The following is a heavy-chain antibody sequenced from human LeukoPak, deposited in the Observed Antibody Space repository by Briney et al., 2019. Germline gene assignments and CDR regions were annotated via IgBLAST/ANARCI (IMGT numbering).Heavy chain of an antibody. CDR2: INPNSGGT. Sequence: ASVKVSCKASGYTFTGYYMHWVRQAPGQGLEWMGWINPNSGGTNYVQKFQGRVTMTRDTSISTAYMELSRLRSDDTAVYYCAREYEGGYYMDVWGKGTTVTVSS. D-gene: IGHD2-8*01. J-gene: IGHJ6*03. CDR1: GYTFTGYY. V-gene: IGHV1-2*02. CDR3: AREYEGGYYMDV.